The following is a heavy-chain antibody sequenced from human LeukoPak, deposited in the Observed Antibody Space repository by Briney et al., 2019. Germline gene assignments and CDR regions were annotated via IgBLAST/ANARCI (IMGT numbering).Heavy chain of an antibody. D-gene: IGHD6-19*01. CDR2: IYYSGIT. CDR1: GGSISSGGFF. CDR3: ARGDSSGPDY. J-gene: IGHJ4*02. Sequence: SETLSLTCTVSGGSISSGGFFWSWIRQHPGKGLEWIGCIYYSGITYYNPSLKSRVTISVDTSKNQFSLKVTSVTAADTAVYYCARGDSSGPDYWGQGTLVTVSS. V-gene: IGHV4-31*03.